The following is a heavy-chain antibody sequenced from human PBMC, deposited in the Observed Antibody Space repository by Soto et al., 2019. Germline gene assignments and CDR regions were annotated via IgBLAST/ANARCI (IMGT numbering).Heavy chain of an antibody. CDR1: GFTFSSYG. Sequence: QVQLVESGGGVVQPGRSLRLSCAASGFTFSSYGMHWVRQAPGKGLEWVAVISHDGSNKFYVDSVKGRFTISRDKSKNTLYLQMDSLRDEDTAVYYCAKNRLANSPYYYYYYGMDVWGQGTTVTVSS. V-gene: IGHV3-30*18. D-gene: IGHD6-25*01. CDR2: ISHDGSNK. J-gene: IGHJ6*02. CDR3: AKNRLANSPYYYYYYGMDV.